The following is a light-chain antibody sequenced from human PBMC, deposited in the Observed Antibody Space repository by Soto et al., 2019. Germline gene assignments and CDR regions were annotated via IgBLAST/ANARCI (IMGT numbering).Light chain of an antibody. V-gene: IGKV1-39*01. CDR2: AAS. CDR3: QQSYTQYT. J-gene: IGKJ2*01. Sequence: DIQMTQSPSSLSASVGDRVTITCRASQSISSYLNWYQQKPGKAPKLLIYAASSLQSGVPSRVSGSGSGTDFTLTISSLQPEDFATYYCQQSYTQYTFGQGTKLEIK. CDR1: QSISSY.